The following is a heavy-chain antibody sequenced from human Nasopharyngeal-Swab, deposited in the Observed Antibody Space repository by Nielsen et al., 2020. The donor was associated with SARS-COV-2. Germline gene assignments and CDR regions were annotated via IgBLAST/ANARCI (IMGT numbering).Heavy chain of an antibody. D-gene: IGHD3-16*02. CDR3: ARQLMITFGGVIVTGAFDI. Sequence: GGSLRLSCKGSGYTFTSYWIGWVRQMPGKGLEWMGIIYPGDSDTRCSPSFQGQVTISADKSISTAYLQWSSLKASDTAMYYCARQLMITFGGVIVTGAFDIWGQGTMVTVSS. J-gene: IGHJ3*02. CDR1: GYTFTSYW. V-gene: IGHV5-51*01. CDR2: IYPGDSDT.